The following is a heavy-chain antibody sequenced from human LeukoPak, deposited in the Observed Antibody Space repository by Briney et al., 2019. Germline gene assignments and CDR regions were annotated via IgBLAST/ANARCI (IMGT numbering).Heavy chain of an antibody. CDR3: ATMYSSTWPIS. CDR1: GYSFTSYW. Sequence: GESLKISCKGSGYSFTSYWIGWVRQLPGEGLEWMGVIYPGDSETRYSPSFQGQVIISADKSISTAHLQWNSLKASDTAMYYCATMYSSTWPISWGQGTLVTVSS. J-gene: IGHJ5*02. CDR2: IYPGDSET. D-gene: IGHD6-13*01. V-gene: IGHV5-51*01.